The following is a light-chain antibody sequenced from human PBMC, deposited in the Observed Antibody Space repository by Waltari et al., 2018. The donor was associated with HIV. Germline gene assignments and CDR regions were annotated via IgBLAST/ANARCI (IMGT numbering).Light chain of an antibody. CDR2: KAS. J-gene: IGKJ1*01. CDR3: QQYNTDSRT. CDR1: QSISTF. V-gene: IGKV1-5*03. Sequence: DIQMTQSPATLSASVGDRVTITCRASQSISTFLAWYQQKPGRAPNLLIYKASTLEDVVPSRFSGSGSGTEFTLTISSLQPDDLATYYCQQYNTDSRTFGQGTKVAIK.